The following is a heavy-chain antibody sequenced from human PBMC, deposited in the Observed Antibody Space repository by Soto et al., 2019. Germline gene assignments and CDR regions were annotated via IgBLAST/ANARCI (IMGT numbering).Heavy chain of an antibody. J-gene: IGHJ5*02. CDR2: IYYSGST. CDR1: GDSISSGDYY. V-gene: IGHV4-30-4*01. D-gene: IGHD3-3*01. Sequence: QVQLQESGPGLVKPSQTLSLTCTVSGDSISSGDYYWSWIRQSPQKGLEWIGYIYYSGSTYYNPSLTSRVSFSVDLSKNQFSLKLTSVTAADTAVYFCARGLSLRFLEWFQGHNWFDPWGQGTLVTVSS. CDR3: ARGLSLRFLEWFQGHNWFDP.